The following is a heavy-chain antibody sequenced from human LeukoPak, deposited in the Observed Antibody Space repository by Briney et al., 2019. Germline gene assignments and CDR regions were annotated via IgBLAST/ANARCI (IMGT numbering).Heavy chain of an antibody. V-gene: IGHV3-48*01. Sequence: PGGSLRLSCAGGFTFSDYSMNWIRQAPGKGLEWVSYISSSSSTVYYTDSVKGRFTISRDNAKRSLYLQMNSLRAEDTAVYYCGKDRAARTHYYYYMDVWGKGTTVTVSS. CDR3: GKDRAARTHYYYYMDV. CDR1: GFTFSDYS. D-gene: IGHD6-6*01. CDR2: ISSSSSTV. J-gene: IGHJ6*03.